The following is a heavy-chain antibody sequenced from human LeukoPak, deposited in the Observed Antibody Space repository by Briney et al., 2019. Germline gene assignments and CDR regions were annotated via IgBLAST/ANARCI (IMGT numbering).Heavy chain of an antibody. D-gene: IGHD6-6*01. Sequence: SVKVSCKAPGGTFSSYAISWVRQAPGQGLEWMGRIIPILGIANYAQKFQGSVTITADKSTSTAYMELSSLRSEDTAVYYCARDGIAARPFDYWGQGTLVTVSS. J-gene: IGHJ4*02. V-gene: IGHV1-69*04. CDR3: ARDGIAARPFDY. CDR2: IIPILGIA. CDR1: GGTFSSYA.